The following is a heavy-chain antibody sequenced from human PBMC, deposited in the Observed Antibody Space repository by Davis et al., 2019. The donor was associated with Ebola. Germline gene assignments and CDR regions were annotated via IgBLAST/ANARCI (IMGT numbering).Heavy chain of an antibody. V-gene: IGHV6-1*01. Sequence: HSQTLSLTCAISGNSVSINSGGWNWIRQSPSRGLEWLGRTYYYRSKWYIDYAESVKSRIIINPDTSKNQLSLQVNSVTPEDTAVYYCARGWLRSKFDYWGRGTLVTVSS. CDR2: TYYYRSKWYI. D-gene: IGHD5-12*01. CDR1: GNSVSINSGG. J-gene: IGHJ4*02. CDR3: ARGWLRSKFDY.